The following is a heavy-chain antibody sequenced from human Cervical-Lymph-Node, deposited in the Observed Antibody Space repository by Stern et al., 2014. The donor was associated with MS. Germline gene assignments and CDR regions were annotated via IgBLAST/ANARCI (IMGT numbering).Heavy chain of an antibody. Sequence: QITLKESGPVLVKPTETLTLTCTVSGFSLSNARMGVSWIRQPPGKALEXLSHLFSNDEKSYSTSLKSRLTISKDTSKSQVVLTMTNMDPVDTATYYCARIHHGARGSWYFDLWGRGTLVTVSS. CDR1: GFSLSNARMG. J-gene: IGHJ2*01. V-gene: IGHV2-26*01. CDR3: ARIHHGARGSWYFDL. D-gene: IGHD3-10*01. CDR2: LFSNDEK.